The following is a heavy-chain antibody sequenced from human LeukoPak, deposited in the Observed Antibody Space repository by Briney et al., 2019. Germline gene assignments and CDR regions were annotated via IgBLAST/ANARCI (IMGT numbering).Heavy chain of an antibody. V-gene: IGHV3-74*01. CDR2: IKSDGST. J-gene: IGHJ4*02. Sequence: GGSLRLSCAASGFTFSSYWMHWVRQAPGKGLVWVSRIKSDGSTRYADSVKGRFTISRDDSKNTLYLQMNSLRAEDTAVYYCARAVTGTTRVNDYWGQGTLVTVSS. CDR1: GFTFSSYW. CDR3: ARAVTGTTRVNDY. D-gene: IGHD1-7*01.